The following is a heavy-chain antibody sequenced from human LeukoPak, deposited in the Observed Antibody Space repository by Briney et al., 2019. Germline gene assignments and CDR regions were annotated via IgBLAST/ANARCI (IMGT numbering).Heavy chain of an antibody. CDR1: GFTFSSYG. CDR2: IRYDGSNK. CDR3: GLEPFDY. V-gene: IGHV3-30*02. D-gene: IGHD1-1*01. J-gene: IGHJ4*02. Sequence: PGGSLRLSCAASGFTFSSYGMHWARQAPGKGLEWVAFIRYDGSNKYYADSVKGRFTISRDNSKNTLYLQMNSLRAEDTAVYYCGLEPFDYWGQGTLVTVSS.